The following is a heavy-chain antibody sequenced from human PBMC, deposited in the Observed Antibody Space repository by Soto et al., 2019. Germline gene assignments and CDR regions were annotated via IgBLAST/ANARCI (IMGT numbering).Heavy chain of an antibody. CDR2: INHSGST. V-gene: IGHV4-34*01. Sequence: SETLSLTCAVYGGSFSGYYWSWIRQPPGKGLEWIGEINHSGSTNYNPSLKSRVTISVDKSKNQFSLKLSSVTAADTAVYYCARGTAVARKAFDIWGQGTMVTVSS. CDR1: GGSFSGYY. CDR3: ARGTAVARKAFDI. J-gene: IGHJ3*02. D-gene: IGHD6-19*01.